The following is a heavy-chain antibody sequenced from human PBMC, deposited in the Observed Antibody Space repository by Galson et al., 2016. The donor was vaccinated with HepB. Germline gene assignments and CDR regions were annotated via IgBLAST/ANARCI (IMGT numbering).Heavy chain of an antibody. V-gene: IGHV3-48*03. Sequence: SLRLSCAASGFSFSNYEMNWVRQAPGKGLEWVAYSSGGGETTYSADSVRGRFTISRDNARDSVFLQMTSLRVEDTARYYCARDALGTWDLTTWGQGTLVSVSS. CDR2: SSGGGETT. J-gene: IGHJ1*01. D-gene: IGHD1-26*01. CDR3: ARDALGTWDLTT. CDR1: GFSFSNYE.